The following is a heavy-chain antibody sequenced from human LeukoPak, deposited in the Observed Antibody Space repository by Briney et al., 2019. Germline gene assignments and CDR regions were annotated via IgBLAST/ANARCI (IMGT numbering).Heavy chain of an antibody. CDR1: GGSISSGDYY. CDR3: ARRSLSDPRSFDL. Sequence: SQTLSLTCTLSGGSISSGDYYWTWIRQPPGKGQEWIGYIYYSGTTYYNPSLKSRLTISVDTSKNQFSLKLSSVTAADTSVYYCARRSLSDPRSFDLWGRGTLVTVSS. D-gene: IGHD2-21*02. CDR2: IYYSGTT. V-gene: IGHV4-30-4*01. J-gene: IGHJ2*01.